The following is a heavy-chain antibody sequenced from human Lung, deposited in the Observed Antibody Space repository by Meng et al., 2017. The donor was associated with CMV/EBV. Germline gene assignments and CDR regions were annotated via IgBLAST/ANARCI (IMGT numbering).Heavy chain of an antibody. CDR2: ITPSSGGT. J-gene: IGHJ4*02. Sequence: QGQLVQWGAEVKEPGASVKVSCKASGYTFTGYYMPWLRQAPGQGLEWVGRITPSSGGTTYAQKFQGRVTMTRDTSISTAYMELSSLRSDDAAIYYCVRANLGSADYWGQGTLVTVSS. CDR1: GYTFTGYY. CDR3: VRANLGSADY. V-gene: IGHV1-2*06. D-gene: IGHD7-27*01.